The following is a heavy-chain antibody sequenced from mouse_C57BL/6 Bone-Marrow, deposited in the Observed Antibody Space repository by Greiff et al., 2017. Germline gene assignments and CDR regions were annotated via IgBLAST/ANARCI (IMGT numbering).Heavy chain of an antibody. J-gene: IGHJ2*01. CDR2: INPNNGGT. V-gene: IGHV1-26*01. D-gene: IGHD2-4*01. CDR1: GYTFTDYY. CDR3: ARHYDYASYYFDY. Sequence: EVQLQQSGPELVKPGASVKISCKASGYTFTDYYMNWVKQSHGKSLEWIGDINPNNGGTSYNQKFKGKATLTVAKSSSTAYMELRSLTSEDSAVYYCARHYDYASYYFDYWGQGTTLTVSS.